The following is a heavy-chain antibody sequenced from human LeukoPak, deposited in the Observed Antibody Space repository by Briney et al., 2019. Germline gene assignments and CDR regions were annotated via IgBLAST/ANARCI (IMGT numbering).Heavy chain of an antibody. CDR1: GYSISSGYY. J-gene: IGHJ4*02. Sequence: PSETLSLTCAVSGYSISSGYYWGWIRQPPGKGLEWIGSIYHSGSTYYNPSLKSRVTISVDTSKNQFSLKLSSVTAADTAVYYRARQDYSNCYWGQGTLVTVSS. D-gene: IGHD4-11*01. CDR3: ARQDYSNCY. V-gene: IGHV4-38-2*01. CDR2: IYHSGST.